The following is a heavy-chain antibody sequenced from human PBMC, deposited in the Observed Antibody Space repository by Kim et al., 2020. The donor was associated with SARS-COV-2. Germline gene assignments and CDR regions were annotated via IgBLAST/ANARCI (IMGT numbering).Heavy chain of an antibody. CDR3: ARGYCSGGSCYAGWFDP. J-gene: IGHJ5*02. Sequence: SETLSLTCAVSGGSISSSNWWSWVRQPPGKGLEWIGEIYHSGSTNYNPSLKSRVTISVDKSKNQFSLKLSSVTAADTAVYYCARGYCSGGSCYAGWFDPWGQGTLVTVSS. CDR1: GGSISSSNW. V-gene: IGHV4-4*02. CDR2: IYHSGST. D-gene: IGHD2-15*01.